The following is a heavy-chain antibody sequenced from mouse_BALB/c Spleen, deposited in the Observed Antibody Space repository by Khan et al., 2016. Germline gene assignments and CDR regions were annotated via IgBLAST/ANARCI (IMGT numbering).Heavy chain of an antibody. CDR2: IYPGDDDI. CDR1: GYVFSIYW. J-gene: IGHJ4*01. Sequence: QVQLQQSGVEMVRPGSSVKISCKASGYVFSIYWMNWVKQRPGQGLEWIGQIYPGDDDINYDGNFKGKVTLTADKSSSTVYMQLSSLTSEDSAVYFCAISRYGNFAPYALDYWGQGTSVTVSS. V-gene: IGHV1-80*01. CDR3: AISRYGNFAPYALDY. D-gene: IGHD2-1*01.